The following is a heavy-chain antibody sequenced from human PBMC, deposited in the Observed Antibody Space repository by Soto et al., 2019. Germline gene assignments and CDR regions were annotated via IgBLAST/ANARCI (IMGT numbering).Heavy chain of an antibody. CDR1: GGSISSGGYY. Sequence: TLSLTCTVSGGSISSGGYYWSWIRQHPGKGLEWIGYIYYSGRTYYNPSLKSRVTISVDTSKNQFSLKLSSVTAADTAVYYCARVVGMIVVAKSGAFDIWGQGTVVTVSS. CDR3: ARVVGMIVVAKSGAFDI. D-gene: IGHD3-22*01. CDR2: IYYSGRT. V-gene: IGHV4-31*03. J-gene: IGHJ3*02.